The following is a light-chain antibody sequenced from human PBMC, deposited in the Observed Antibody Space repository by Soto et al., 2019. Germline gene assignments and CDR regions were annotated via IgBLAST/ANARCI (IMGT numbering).Light chain of an antibody. Sequence: DIVWTQSPGTLPLSTGERATLSCRASQSVFRSFLNWYQQKPGKAPRXXIYGASSRDTGIPDVFSGSGSGTEFTLAISSLHPEDFATYYCQQSYGIPQTFGPGTKVDI. CDR1: QSVFRSF. V-gene: IGKV3-20*01. J-gene: IGKJ1*01. CDR2: GAS. CDR3: QQSYGIPQT.